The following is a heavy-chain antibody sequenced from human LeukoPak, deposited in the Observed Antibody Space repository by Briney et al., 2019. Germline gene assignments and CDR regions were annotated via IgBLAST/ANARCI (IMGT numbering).Heavy chain of an antibody. CDR2: IYHSGST. CDR1: GGSISRSPYY. Sequence: SETLSLTCNVSGGSISRSPYYWGWIRQPPGKGLEWIGTIYHSGSTYYNPSLKSRLTISVDTFKNQFSLKLTSVTAADTAVYYCASYSSSFVYWGQGTLATVSS. D-gene: IGHD6-6*01. J-gene: IGHJ4*02. V-gene: IGHV4-39*01. CDR3: ASYSSSFVY.